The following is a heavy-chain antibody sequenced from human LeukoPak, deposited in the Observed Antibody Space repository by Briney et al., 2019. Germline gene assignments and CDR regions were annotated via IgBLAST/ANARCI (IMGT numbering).Heavy chain of an antibody. CDR3: ARGVPWSHYYYYYGMDV. Sequence: SETLSLTCTVSGGSISSYYWSWIRQPPGKGLEWIGYIHYSGSTNYNPSLKSRVTISVDTSKNQFSLKLSSVTAADTAVYYCARGVPWSHYYYYYGMDVWGQGTTVTISS. V-gene: IGHV4-59*01. D-gene: IGHD1-26*01. CDR2: IHYSGST. J-gene: IGHJ6*02. CDR1: GGSISSYY.